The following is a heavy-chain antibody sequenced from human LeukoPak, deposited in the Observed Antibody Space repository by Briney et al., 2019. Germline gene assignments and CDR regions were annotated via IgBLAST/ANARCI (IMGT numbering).Heavy chain of an antibody. V-gene: IGHV1-46*01. CDR3: ARISKRFDY. Sequence: ASVTVSCKASGYTFTSYGISWVRQAPGQGLEWMGIINPSGGSTSYAQKFQGRVTMTRDTSTSTVYMELSSLRSEDTAVYYCARISKRFDYWGQGTLVTVSS. D-gene: IGHD2-2*01. CDR2: INPSGGST. CDR1: GYTFTSYG. J-gene: IGHJ4*02.